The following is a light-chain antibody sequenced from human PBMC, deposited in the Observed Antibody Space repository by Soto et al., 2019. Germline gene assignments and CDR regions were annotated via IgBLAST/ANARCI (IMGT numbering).Light chain of an antibody. CDR2: AAS. CDR3: QQSYSTPGLT. J-gene: IGKJ4*01. V-gene: IGKV1-39*01. Sequence: DIHMTQSPSSLSASIGDRFTITCRASRGINTYVNWYQQKPGKAPKLLIYAASSLQSGVPSRFSGSGSGTDFTLTISSLQPEDFATYYCQQSYSTPGLTFGGGTKVDIK. CDR1: RGINTY.